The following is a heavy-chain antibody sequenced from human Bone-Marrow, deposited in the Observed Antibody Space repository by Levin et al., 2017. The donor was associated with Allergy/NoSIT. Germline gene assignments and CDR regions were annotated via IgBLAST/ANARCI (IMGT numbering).Heavy chain of an antibody. Sequence: PVASVKVSCKASGYTFTSYGISWVRQAPGQGLEWMGWISAYNGNTNYAQKLQGRVTMTTDTSTSTAYMELRSLRSDDTAVYYCARDREGVIVGATIWFDPWGQGTLVTVSS. CDR2: ISAYNGNT. CDR1: GYTFTSYG. D-gene: IGHD1-26*01. J-gene: IGHJ5*02. CDR3: ARDREGVIVGATIWFDP. V-gene: IGHV1-18*01.